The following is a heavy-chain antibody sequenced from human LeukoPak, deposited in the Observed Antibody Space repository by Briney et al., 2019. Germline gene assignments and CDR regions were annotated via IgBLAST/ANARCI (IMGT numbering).Heavy chain of an antibody. Sequence: SETLSLTCTVSGGSISSYYWSWIRQPPGKGLEWIGYIYYSGRTKYNPSLKSRVTISVDTSKNQFSLKLSSVTAADTAVYNCARYSSAWFDPWGQGTLVTVSS. CDR2: IYYSGRT. J-gene: IGHJ5*02. D-gene: IGHD6-25*01. V-gene: IGHV4-59*08. CDR3: ARYSSAWFDP. CDR1: GGSISSYY.